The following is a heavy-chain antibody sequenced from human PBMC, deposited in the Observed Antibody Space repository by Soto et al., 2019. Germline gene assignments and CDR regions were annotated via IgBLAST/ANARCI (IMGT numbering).Heavy chain of an antibody. CDR3: GRISRGAPRGTF. D-gene: IGHD2-15*01. Sequence: PGGSLRLSCVASGFSFSSYYMSWARQVPGRGLEWLAKIKQDGSEKSYVDSVRGRFTISRDNAKNSLYLEMDSLRPEDTAVYFCGRISRGAPRGTFWGQGALVTVSS. CDR1: GFSFSSYY. CDR2: IKQDGSEK. J-gene: IGHJ4*02. V-gene: IGHV3-7*03.